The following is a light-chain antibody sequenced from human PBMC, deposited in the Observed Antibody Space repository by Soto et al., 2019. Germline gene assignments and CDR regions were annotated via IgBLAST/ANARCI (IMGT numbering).Light chain of an antibody. Sequence: SALTQPASVSGSPGQSITVSCTGTSSDIGDYDYVSWYQQHPGKAPQLLISEVSNRPSGVSNRFSGSKSGNTASLTISGLEAEDEADYYCNSYASGNARVFGTGTRGTVL. J-gene: IGLJ1*01. CDR2: EVS. CDR1: SSDIGDYDY. CDR3: NSYASGNARV. V-gene: IGLV2-14*01.